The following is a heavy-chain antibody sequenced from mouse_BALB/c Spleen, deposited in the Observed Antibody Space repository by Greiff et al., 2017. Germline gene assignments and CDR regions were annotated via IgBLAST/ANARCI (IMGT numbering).Heavy chain of an antibody. Sequence: VKLVESGAELVRPGVSVKISCKGSGYTFTDYAMHWVKQSHAKSLEWIGVISTYYGDASYNQKFKGKATMTVDKSSSTAYMELARLTSEDSAIYYCARRGIYYGSSRYWYFDVWGAGTTVTVSS. CDR1: GYTFTDYA. CDR3: ARRGIYYGSSRYWYFDV. D-gene: IGHD1-1*01. V-gene: IGHV1S137*01. J-gene: IGHJ1*01. CDR2: ISTYYGDA.